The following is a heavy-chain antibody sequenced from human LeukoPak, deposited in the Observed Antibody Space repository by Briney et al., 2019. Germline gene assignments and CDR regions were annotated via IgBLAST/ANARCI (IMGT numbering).Heavy chain of an antibody. D-gene: IGHD2-15*01. Sequence: SETLSLTCTVSGDSISSSSYYWAWIRQPPGKGLEWIGSIYYTGSIHYIPSLKSRVTISLDTSKNQFSLNLSPVTAADTAVYYCATQAAGGPLEYWGQGTLVTVSS. CDR1: GDSISSSSYY. CDR3: ATQAAGGPLEY. J-gene: IGHJ4*02. CDR2: IYYTGSI. V-gene: IGHV4-39*01.